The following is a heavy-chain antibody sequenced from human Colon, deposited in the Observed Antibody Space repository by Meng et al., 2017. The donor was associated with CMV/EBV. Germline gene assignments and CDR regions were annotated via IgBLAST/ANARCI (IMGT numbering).Heavy chain of an antibody. CDR2: MRYDGTKT. V-gene: IGHV3-30*02. Sequence: GGSLRLSCTASGFTFRDYAMHWVRQAPGKGLEWVAFMRYDGTKTYYADSVKGRFTISRDTSKNTLTLQMNGLRPEDTASYHCAKGHKHSASGGTRYAMDVWGQGTTVTVSS. CDR1: GFTFRDYA. CDR3: AKGHKHSASGGTRYAMDV. J-gene: IGHJ6*02. D-gene: IGHD1-26*01.